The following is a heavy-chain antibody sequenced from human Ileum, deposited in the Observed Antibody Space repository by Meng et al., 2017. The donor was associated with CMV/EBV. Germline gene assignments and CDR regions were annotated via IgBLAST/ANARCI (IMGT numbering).Heavy chain of an antibody. CDR3: ARVKHEWIPDF. V-gene: IGHV3-7*01. CDR1: GFIFSDCW. CDR2: IKPDSAEK. Sequence: GESLKIPCAASGFIFSDCWMAWFRQAPGKGLEWVANIKPDSAEKFYVGSVRGRFTISRDNAEKSLFLQMNSLRAEDTALYYCARVKHEWIPDFWGQGTLVTVSS. J-gene: IGHJ4*02. D-gene: IGHD5-18*01.